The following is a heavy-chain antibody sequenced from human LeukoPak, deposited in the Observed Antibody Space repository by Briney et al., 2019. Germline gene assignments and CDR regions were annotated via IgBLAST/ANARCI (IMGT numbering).Heavy chain of an antibody. CDR1: GYTFTSYD. J-gene: IGHJ3*02. CDR3: ARTNSGYYFLDAFDI. V-gene: IGHV1-69*05. D-gene: IGHD3-22*01. CDR2: IIPIFGTA. Sequence: ASVKVSCKASGYTFTSYDINWVRQATGQGLEWMGGIIPIFGTANYAQKFQGRVTITTDESTSTAYMELSSLRSEDTAVYYCARTNSGYYFLDAFDIWGQGTMVTVSS.